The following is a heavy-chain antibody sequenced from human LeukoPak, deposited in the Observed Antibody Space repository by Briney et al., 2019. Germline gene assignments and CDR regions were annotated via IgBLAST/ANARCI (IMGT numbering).Heavy chain of an antibody. D-gene: IGHD6-19*01. CDR2: ISAYNGNT. Sequence: ASVKVSCKASGYTFSNYGISWVRQAPGQGLEWMGWISAYNGNTNYAQKLRGRVTMTTDTSTSTAYMELRSLRSDDTAVYYCARAEAGGPIAVVDYWGQGTLVTVSS. J-gene: IGHJ4*02. V-gene: IGHV1-18*01. CDR3: ARAEAGGPIAVVDY. CDR1: GYTFSNYG.